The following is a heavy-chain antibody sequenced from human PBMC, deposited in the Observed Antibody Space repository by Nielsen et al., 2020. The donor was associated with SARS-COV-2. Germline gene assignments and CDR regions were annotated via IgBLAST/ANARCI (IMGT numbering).Heavy chain of an antibody. CDR2: IYYSGST. Sequence: LGLSCAVSGGSISSGGYYWSWIRQPPGKGLEWIGYIYYSGSTNYNPSLKSRVTISVDTSKNQFSLKLSSVTAADTALYYCARERVGGITIFGVVTRYGMDVWGQGTTVTVSS. J-gene: IGHJ6*02. CDR3: ARERVGGITIFGVVTRYGMDV. D-gene: IGHD3-3*01. V-gene: IGHV4-30-4*07. CDR1: GGSISSGGYY.